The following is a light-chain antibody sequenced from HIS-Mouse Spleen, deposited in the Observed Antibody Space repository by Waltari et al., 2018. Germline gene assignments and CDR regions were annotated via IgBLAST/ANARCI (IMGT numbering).Light chain of an antibody. V-gene: IGLV2-14*03. J-gene: IGLJ2*01. CDR3: SSYTSSSFNVV. CDR1: SRNVGGHNS. Sequence: QSALTQPASVSGSPGHSITISCTGPSRNVGGHNSVTWYQQHPGKAPKPMSYDVSNRPSVVSNRFSGSKSGNTASLTLSGLQAEDEADYYCSSYTSSSFNVVFGGGTKLTVL. CDR2: DVS.